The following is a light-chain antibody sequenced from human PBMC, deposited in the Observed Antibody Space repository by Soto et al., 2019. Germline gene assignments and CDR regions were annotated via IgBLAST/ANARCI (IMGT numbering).Light chain of an antibody. J-gene: IGKJ2*01. V-gene: IGKV3-11*01. CDR2: DAS. CDR1: QSVSSY. Sequence: EIVLTQSPATLSLSPGERATLSCRASQSVSSYLAWYQQKPGQAPRLLIYDASNRATGIPARFSGSGSGTDFTLTISSLEPEDCAVYYCQQRSNWSMYTFGQGTKLEIK. CDR3: QQRSNWSMYT.